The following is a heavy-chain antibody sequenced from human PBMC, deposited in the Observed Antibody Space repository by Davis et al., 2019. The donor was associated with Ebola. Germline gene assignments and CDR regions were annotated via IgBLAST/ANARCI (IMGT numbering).Heavy chain of an antibody. J-gene: IGHJ4*02. CDR2: INPNSGGT. V-gene: IGHV1-2*02. D-gene: IGHD6-19*01. Sequence: AASVKVSCKASGYTFTGYYMHWVRQAPGQGLEWMGWINPNSGGTNYAQKFQGRVTMTRDTSISTAYMELSRLRSDDTAVYYCARGYSSAWYGFDYWGQGTLVTVSS. CDR3: ARGYSSAWYGFDY. CDR1: GYTFTGYY.